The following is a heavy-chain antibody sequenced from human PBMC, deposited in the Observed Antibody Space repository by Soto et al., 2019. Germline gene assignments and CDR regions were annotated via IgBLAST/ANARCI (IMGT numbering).Heavy chain of an antibody. Sequence: PGGSLRLSCAASGFTFSSYAMHWVRQAPGKGLEWVAVISYDGSNKYYADSVKGRFTISRGNSKNTLYLQMNSLRAEDTAVYYCCPYCSGGSCYSNWNYYYYYMDVWGKGTTVTVSS. D-gene: IGHD2-15*01. CDR3: CPYCSGGSCYSNWNYYYYYMDV. CDR1: GFTFSSYA. V-gene: IGHV3-30-3*01. J-gene: IGHJ6*03. CDR2: ISYDGSNK.